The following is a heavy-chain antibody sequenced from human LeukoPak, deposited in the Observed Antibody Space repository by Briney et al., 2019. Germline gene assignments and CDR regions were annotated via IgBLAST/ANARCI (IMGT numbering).Heavy chain of an antibody. CDR1: GGSISSYY. CDR3: ARRRGIVVVPAAYNWFDP. CDR2: IYTSGST. D-gene: IGHD2-2*01. J-gene: IGHJ5*02. Sequence: PSETLSLTCTVSGGSISSYYWSWIRQPPGKGLEWIGYIYTSGSTNYNPSLKSRVTISVDTSRNQFSLKLRSVTAADTAVYYCARRRGIVVVPAAYNWFDPWGQGTLVTVSS. V-gene: IGHV4-4*09.